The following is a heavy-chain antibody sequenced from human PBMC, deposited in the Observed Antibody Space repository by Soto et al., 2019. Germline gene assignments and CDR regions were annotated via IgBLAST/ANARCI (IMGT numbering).Heavy chain of an antibody. CDR3: ARGGRIAARLYYYYYGMDV. CDR2: INHSGST. J-gene: IGHJ6*02. D-gene: IGHD6-6*01. V-gene: IGHV4-34*01. Sequence: SSETLSLTCAVYGGSFSGYYWSWIRQPPGKGLEWIGEINHSGSTNYNPSLKSRVTISVDTSKNQFSLKLSSVTAADTAVYYCARGGRIAARLYYYYYGMDVWGQGTTVTVSS. CDR1: GGSFSGYY.